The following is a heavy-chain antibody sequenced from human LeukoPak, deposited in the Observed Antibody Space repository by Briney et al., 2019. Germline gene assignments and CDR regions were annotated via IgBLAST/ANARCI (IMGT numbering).Heavy chain of an antibody. Sequence: GESLKISCKGSGYSFTSYWIGWVRQMPGKGLEWMGSIYPGDSDTRYGPSFQGRVTISADKSISTAFLQWSSLKASDTAMYYCARLEVTYSVSPFDYWGQGTLVTVSS. V-gene: IGHV5-51*01. D-gene: IGHD5-18*01. J-gene: IGHJ4*02. CDR1: GYSFTSYW. CDR2: IYPGDSDT. CDR3: ARLEVTYSVSPFDY.